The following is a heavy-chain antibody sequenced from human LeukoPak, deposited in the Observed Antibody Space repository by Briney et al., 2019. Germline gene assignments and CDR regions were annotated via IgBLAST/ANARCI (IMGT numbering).Heavy chain of an antibody. D-gene: IGHD3-22*01. Sequence: PGGSLRLSCAASGFTFSSYEMNWVRQATGKGLEWVSYISSSGSTIYYADSVKGRFTISRDNAKSSLYLQMNSLRAEDTAVYYCARAGFLDYDSSGYRYWGQGTRVTVSP. J-gene: IGHJ4*02. V-gene: IGHV3-48*03. CDR2: ISSSGSTI. CDR3: ARAGFLDYDSSGYRY. CDR1: GFTFSSYE.